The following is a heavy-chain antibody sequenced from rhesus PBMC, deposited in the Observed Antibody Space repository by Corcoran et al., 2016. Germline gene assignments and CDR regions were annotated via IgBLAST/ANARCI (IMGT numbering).Heavy chain of an antibody. V-gene: IGHV4-165*01. J-gene: IGHJ3*01. CDR3: ARSYYNIWTGFSAFDF. D-gene: IGHD3-3*01. Sequence: QVQLQESGPGLVKPSETLSLTCAVSGGSFSGYYWGWIRQPPGKGLEWIGYISGSSGSTNYNPSLKSRVTISTDTSKNQFSLKLSSVTAADTAVYYCARSYYNIWTGFSAFDFWGQGLRVTVSS. CDR2: ISGSSGST. CDR1: GGSFSGYY.